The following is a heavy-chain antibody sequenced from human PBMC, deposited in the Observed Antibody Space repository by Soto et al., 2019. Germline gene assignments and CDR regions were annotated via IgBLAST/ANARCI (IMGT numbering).Heavy chain of an antibody. CDR3: ARSPSNSSIGSFDI. Sequence: PSETLSLTCTVSGGPISAFFWNWIRQSPGKGLEWVGRIYQTGYTRYNPSLQSRVTMSVDPSKHQFSLQVRSVTAADTAVYYCARSPSNSSIGSFDIWGQLRMVTVSS. D-gene: IGHD6-6*01. CDR2: IYQTGYT. CDR1: GGPISAFF. J-gene: IGHJ3*02. V-gene: IGHV4-4*07.